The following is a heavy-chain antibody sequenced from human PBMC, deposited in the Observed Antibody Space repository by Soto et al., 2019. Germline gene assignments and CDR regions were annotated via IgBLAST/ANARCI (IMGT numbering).Heavy chain of an antibody. J-gene: IGHJ6*02. CDR3: ARGGGYRSSRPPSGYYIMGV. D-gene: IGHD6-13*01. CDR1: GYTFTDYY. CDR2: INPNSGGT. Sequence: QVQLVQSGAEVKKPGASVKVSCEASGYTFTDYYIHWVRQAPGQGLEWMGWINPNSGGTNYAQKFQGWVTMTRDTSISTVYMELSTLRSDATAIYFCARGGGYRSSRPPSGYYIMGVWGQGTTVTVSS. V-gene: IGHV1-2*04.